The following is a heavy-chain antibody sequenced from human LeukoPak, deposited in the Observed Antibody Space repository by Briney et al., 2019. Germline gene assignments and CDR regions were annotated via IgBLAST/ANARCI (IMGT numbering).Heavy chain of an antibody. D-gene: IGHD3-10*01. CDR2: IGTAGDT. V-gene: IGHV3-13*01. CDR1: GFTFSSYD. CDR3: ARVGYGSGQGAFDI. Sequence: PGGSLRLSCAASGFTFSSYDMHWVRQATGKGLEWVSAIGTAGDTYYPGSVKGRFTISRENAKNSLYLQMNSLRAGDTAVYYCARVGYGSGQGAFDIWGQGTMVTVSS. J-gene: IGHJ3*02.